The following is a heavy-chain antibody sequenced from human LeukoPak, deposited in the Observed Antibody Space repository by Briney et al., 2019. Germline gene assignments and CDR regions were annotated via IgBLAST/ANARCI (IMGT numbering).Heavy chain of an antibody. CDR1: EYTITGNY. Sequence: ASLRVSSAASEYTITGNYIHLVRQPPVQKIEWMGWINPNSGDTNSAQKFQGRVTMTSDTSISTAYMELSRLRSDDTAMYYCARKASLEAYYYDTSGLDYWGQGALVTVSS. V-gene: IGHV1-2*02. CDR2: INPNSGDT. D-gene: IGHD3-22*01. CDR3: ARKASLEAYYYDTSGLDY. J-gene: IGHJ4*02.